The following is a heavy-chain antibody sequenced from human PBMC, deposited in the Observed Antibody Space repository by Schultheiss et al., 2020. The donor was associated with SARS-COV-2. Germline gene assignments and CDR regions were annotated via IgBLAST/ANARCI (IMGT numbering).Heavy chain of an antibody. D-gene: IGHD2-15*01. J-gene: IGHJ6*02. CDR2: IIPIFGTA. CDR1: GYTFTGYY. Sequence: SVKVSCKASGYTFTGYYMHWVRQAPGQGLEWMGGIIPIFGTANYAQKFQGRVTITADESTSTAYMELTSLRSDDTAVYYCARWLGYCSSGTCYHYYGMDVWGQGTTVTVSS. V-gene: IGHV1-69*13. CDR3: ARWLGYCSSGTCYHYYGMDV.